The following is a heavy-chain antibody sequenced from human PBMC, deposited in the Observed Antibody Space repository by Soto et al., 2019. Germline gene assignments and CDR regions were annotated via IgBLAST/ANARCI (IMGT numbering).Heavy chain of an antibody. J-gene: IGHJ4*02. Sequence: QVQLQESGPGLVKPSETLSLTCTVSGGSISAYYWSWIRQPPGKGLEWIGYSYYSGSTNYNPSLRSRVTISVDTSKNQFSLNLSSVTAADTAVYHCARIPRQQLVPDYWGQGTLVTVSS. CDR2: SYYSGST. V-gene: IGHV4-59*01. CDR1: GGSISAYY. D-gene: IGHD6-13*01. CDR3: ARIPRQQLVPDY.